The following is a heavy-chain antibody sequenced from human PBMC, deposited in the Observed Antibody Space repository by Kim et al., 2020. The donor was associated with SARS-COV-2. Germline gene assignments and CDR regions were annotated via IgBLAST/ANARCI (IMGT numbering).Heavy chain of an antibody. Sequence: ASVKVSCKASNYSFTSYGINWVRQAPDQGLEWMGWISAYNGNTNSAQKFQGRVTMTTDTSTSTADMELRSLRSDDTAVYYCARGGHYFGSGNYYDYGMDVWGQGTTVTVSS. CDR1: NYSFTSYG. J-gene: IGHJ6*02. D-gene: IGHD3-10*01. CDR2: ISAYNGNT. CDR3: ARGGHYFGSGNYYDYGMDV. V-gene: IGHV1-18*04.